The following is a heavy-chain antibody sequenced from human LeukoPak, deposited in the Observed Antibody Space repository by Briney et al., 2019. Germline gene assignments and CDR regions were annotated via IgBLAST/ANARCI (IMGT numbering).Heavy chain of an antibody. J-gene: IGHJ6*03. CDR3: ARLAEYQLLGQDYYYYYMDV. V-gene: IGHV3-20*04. D-gene: IGHD2-2*01. Sequence: GGSLRLSCAASGFTFDDYGMSWVRQAPGKGLEWVSGINWNGGSTGYADSVKGRFTISRDNAKNSLYLQMNSLRAEDTALYYCARLAEYQLLGQDYYYYYMDVWGKGTTVAVSS. CDR1: GFTFDDYG. CDR2: INWNGGST.